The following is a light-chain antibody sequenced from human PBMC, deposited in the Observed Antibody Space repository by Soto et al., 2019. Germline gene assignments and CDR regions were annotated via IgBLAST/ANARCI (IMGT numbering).Light chain of an antibody. J-gene: IGLJ1*01. V-gene: IGLV1-40*01. CDR3: QSYDNSLSGFYV. Sequence: QTVVTQPPSVSGAPGQRVTISCTGSSSNIGAGFDVHWYHQLPGTAPKLLIYGNNNRPSGVPDRFSGSKSGTSASLAITGLQAEDEADYCCQSYDNSLSGFYVFGTGTKLTVL. CDR1: SSNIGAGFD. CDR2: GNN.